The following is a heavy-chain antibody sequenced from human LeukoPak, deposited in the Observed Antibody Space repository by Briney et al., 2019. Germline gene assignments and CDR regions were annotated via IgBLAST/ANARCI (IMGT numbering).Heavy chain of an antibody. J-gene: IGHJ4*02. CDR1: GFTFSDYY. V-gene: IGHV3-11*04. CDR3: ARGPSVPRLTDRFDY. Sequence: GGSLRLSCAASGFTFSDYYMSWFRQAPGKGLECISYISKSGDSIYYADSVKGRFTVSRDNAKDSLYVQMNSLRAEDTAVYYCARGPSVPRLTDRFDYWGQGTLVTVSS. D-gene: IGHD4-11*01. CDR2: ISKSGDSI.